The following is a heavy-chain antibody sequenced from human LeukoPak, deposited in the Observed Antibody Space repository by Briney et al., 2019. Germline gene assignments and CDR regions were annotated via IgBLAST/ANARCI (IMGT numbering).Heavy chain of an antibody. J-gene: IGHJ4*02. CDR2: ISSSSSYI. D-gene: IGHD2-21*02. CDR3: ARHDFQFTPKIDY. CDR1: GFTFSSYS. V-gene: IGHV3-21*01. Sequence: PGGSLRLSRAASGFTFSSYSMNWVRQAPGKGLEWVSSISSSSSYIYYADSVKGRFTISRDNAKNSLYLQMNSLRAEDTAVYYCARHDFQFTPKIDYWGQGTLVTVSS.